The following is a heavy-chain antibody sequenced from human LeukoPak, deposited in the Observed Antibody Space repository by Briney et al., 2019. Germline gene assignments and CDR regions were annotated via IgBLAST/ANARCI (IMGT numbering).Heavy chain of an antibody. D-gene: IGHD6-6*01. CDR1: GGSISSSSYY. Sequence: SETLSLTCTVSGGSISSSSYYWGWIRQPPGKGLEWIGSIYYSGSTYYNPSLKSRVTISVDTSKNRLSLRLRSVTAADTAVYYCERGSIAPDYWGQGILVTVSS. V-gene: IGHV4-39*02. CDR2: IYYSGST. CDR3: ERGSIAPDY. J-gene: IGHJ4*02.